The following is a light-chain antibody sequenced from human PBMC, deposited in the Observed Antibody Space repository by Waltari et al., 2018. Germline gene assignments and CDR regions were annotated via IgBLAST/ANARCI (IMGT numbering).Light chain of an antibody. J-gene: IGKJ2*01. CDR2: GVS. Sequence: EIVMTQSPATLSVSPGERATLSCRASQSLSSNLAWDQQKPGQAPRRLIYGVSTRATGIPARFSGRGSGTEFTLTISSLQSEDFAVYYCQQYNNWPPQYTFGQGTKLEIK. CDR3: QQYNNWPPQYT. CDR1: QSLSSN. V-gene: IGKV3-15*01.